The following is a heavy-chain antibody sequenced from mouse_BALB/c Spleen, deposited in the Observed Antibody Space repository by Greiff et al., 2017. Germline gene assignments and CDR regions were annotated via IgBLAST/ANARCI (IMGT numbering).Heavy chain of an antibody. D-gene: IGHD2-10*02. J-gene: IGHJ3*01. CDR1: GFSLTSYG. CDR2: IWAGGST. CDR3: ARGEYGNSDWFAY. Sequence: QVQLKESGPGLVAPSQSLSITCTVSGFSLTSYGVHWVRQPPGKGLEWLGVIWAGGSTNYNSALMSRLSISKDNSKSQVFLKMNSLQTDDTAMYYCARGEYGNSDWFAYWGQGTLVTVSA. V-gene: IGHV2-9*02.